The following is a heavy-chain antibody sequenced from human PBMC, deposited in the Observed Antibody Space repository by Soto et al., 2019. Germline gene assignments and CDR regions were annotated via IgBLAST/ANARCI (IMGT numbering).Heavy chain of an antibody. Sequence: QVQLVQSGAEVKKPGPSVKVSCKASGGTFSSYAISWVRQAPGQGLEWMGGIIPIFGTANYAQKFQGRVTITADESXXTXYXXLSSLRSEDTAVYYCAREMGGYCSGGSCYPTPFDYWGQGTLVTVSS. J-gene: IGHJ4*02. D-gene: IGHD2-15*01. V-gene: IGHV1-69*12. CDR2: IIPIFGTA. CDR3: AREMGGYCSGGSCYPTPFDY. CDR1: GGTFSSYA.